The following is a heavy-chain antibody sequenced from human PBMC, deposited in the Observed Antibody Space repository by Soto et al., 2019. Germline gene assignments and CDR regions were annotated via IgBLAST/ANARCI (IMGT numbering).Heavy chain of an antibody. CDR3: ARGYYYGSGRPTPGGMDV. V-gene: IGHV1-18*01. CDR1: GYTFTNYD. J-gene: IGHJ6*02. CDR2: ISTYTGNT. D-gene: IGHD3-10*01. Sequence: QVHLVQSGAEVKKPGASVKVSCKASGYTFTNYDINWVRQAPGQGLEWMGWISTYTGNTNYAKKLQGSVTMITDTSPSTACMALRGLRAADTAVYYCARGYYYGSGRPTPGGMDVWGQGTTVPVSS.